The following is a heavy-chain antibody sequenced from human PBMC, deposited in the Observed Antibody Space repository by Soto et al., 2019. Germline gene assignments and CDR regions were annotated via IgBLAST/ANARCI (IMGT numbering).Heavy chain of an antibody. D-gene: IGHD1-20*01. J-gene: IGHJ5*02. V-gene: IGHV5-10-1*01. CDR2: IDPSDSYT. CDR1: GYTFSTYR. CDR3: ARGGISNQKWFDP. Sequence: GESLKISCEDSGYTFSTYRISWVHQTPGKGLEWMGEIDPSDSYTIYSPSLQGHVTISSDKPASTAYLEWSSLKASDTAVYYCARGGISNQKWFDPWGQGTLVTVSS.